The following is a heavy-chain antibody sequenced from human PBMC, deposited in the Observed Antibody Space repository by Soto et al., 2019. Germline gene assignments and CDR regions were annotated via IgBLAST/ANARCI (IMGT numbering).Heavy chain of an antibody. CDR3: ARGDIMMTFGGVTQRYYFDY. V-gene: IGHV1-18*01. CDR2: ISAYNGNT. J-gene: IGHJ4*02. D-gene: IGHD3-16*01. Sequence: ASVKVSCKASGYTFTSYGISWVRQAPGQGLEWMGWISAYNGNTNYAQKLQGRVTMTTDTSTSTAYMELRSLRSDDTAVYYCARGDIMMTFGGVTQRYYFDYWSKGTLGTVS. CDR1: GYTFTSYG.